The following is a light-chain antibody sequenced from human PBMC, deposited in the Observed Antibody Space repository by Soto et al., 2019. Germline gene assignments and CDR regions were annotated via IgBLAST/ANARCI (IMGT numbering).Light chain of an antibody. Sequence: AIQLTQSPSSLSASVGDRVTITCRASQGINSALAWYQQKPGKAPKLLIYDASSLESGVPSRFTSSGSGTDFTLTISSLQPEDFATYYCHQFTSYPLTFGGGTKVEIK. CDR3: HQFTSYPLT. J-gene: IGKJ4*01. CDR2: DAS. V-gene: IGKV1-13*02. CDR1: QGINSA.